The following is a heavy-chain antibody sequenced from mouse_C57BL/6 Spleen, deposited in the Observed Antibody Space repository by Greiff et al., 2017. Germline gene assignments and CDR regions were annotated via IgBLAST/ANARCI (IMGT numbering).Heavy chain of an antibody. CDR2: ISNGGGST. CDR1: GFTFSDYY. D-gene: IGHD4-1*01. Sequence: DVQLVESGGGLVQPGGSLKLSCAASGFTFSDYYMYWVRQTPEKRLEWVAYISNGGGSTYYPDTVKGRFTISRDNAKNTLYLQMSRLKSEDTAMYYCARGYLGAMDYWGQGTSVTVSS. CDR3: ARGYLGAMDY. J-gene: IGHJ4*01. V-gene: IGHV5-12*01.